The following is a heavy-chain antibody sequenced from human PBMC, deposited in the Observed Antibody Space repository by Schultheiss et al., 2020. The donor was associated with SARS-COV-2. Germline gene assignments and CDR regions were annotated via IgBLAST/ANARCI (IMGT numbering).Heavy chain of an antibody. Sequence: GESLKISCKGSGYSFTSYWISWVRQMPGKGLEWMGIIYPGDSDTRYSPSFQGQVTISADKSISTAYLQWSSLKASDTAMYYCARQASHSGSYFRVGAFDIWGQGTMVTVSS. CDR3: ARQASHSGSYFRVGAFDI. CDR2: IYPGDSDT. D-gene: IGHD1-26*01. J-gene: IGHJ3*02. CDR1: GYSFTSYW. V-gene: IGHV5-51*01.